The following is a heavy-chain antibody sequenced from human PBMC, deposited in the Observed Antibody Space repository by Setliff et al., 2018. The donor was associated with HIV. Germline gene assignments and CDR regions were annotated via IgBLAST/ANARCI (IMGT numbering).Heavy chain of an antibody. CDR3: ARQPLYNDYDWRSYYFDY. CDR1: GDSISSGSYL. J-gene: IGHJ4*02. CDR2: IYSRGST. V-gene: IGHV4-61*02. Sequence: SETLSLTCTVSGDSISSGSYLWNWIRQPAGKGLEWIGRIYSRGSTDYNPSLKSRVTISLDTSKNQFSLKLSSVTAADTAVYYCARQPLYNDYDWRSYYFDYWGQGSLVTVSS. D-gene: IGHD5-12*01.